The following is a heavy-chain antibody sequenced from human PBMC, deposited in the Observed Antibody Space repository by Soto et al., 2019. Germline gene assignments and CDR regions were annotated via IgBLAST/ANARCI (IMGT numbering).Heavy chain of an antibody. Sequence: QVQLQESGPGLVKPSQTLSLTCTFSGGSISSGDYYWSWIRQPPGKGLEWLGYIYYSGSTYYNPSLKSRVTISVETSKNQFSLKLSSVTAADTAVYYCASADNHDYDSSGYYYVLDYWGQGTLVTVSS. CDR2: IYYSGST. CDR3: ASADNHDYDSSGYYYVLDY. CDR1: GGSISSGDYY. V-gene: IGHV4-30-4*01. J-gene: IGHJ4*02. D-gene: IGHD3-22*01.